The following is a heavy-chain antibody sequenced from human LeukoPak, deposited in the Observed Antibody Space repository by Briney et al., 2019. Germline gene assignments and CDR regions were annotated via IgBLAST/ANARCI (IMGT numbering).Heavy chain of an antibody. V-gene: IGHV3-48*01. Sequence: PGGSLRLSCAAPGFTFSSYSMNWVRQAPGKGLEWVSYISSSSTIYYSDSVMGRFTISRDNAKNSLYLQMNSLIAEDTAVYYCERDGSGNFTYYVDDWGKGATVTVSS. CDR1: GFTFSSYS. CDR3: ERDGSGNFTYYVDD. D-gene: IGHD3-10*01. CDR2: ISSSSTI. J-gene: IGHJ6*03.